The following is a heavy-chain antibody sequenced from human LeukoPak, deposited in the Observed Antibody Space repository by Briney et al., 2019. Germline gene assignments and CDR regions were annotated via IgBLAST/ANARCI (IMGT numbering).Heavy chain of an antibody. Sequence: SETLSLTCTVSGGSISSYYWSWIRQPPGKGLEWIGYIYYSGSTNYNPSLKSRVTISVDTSKNQFSLKLSSVTAADTAVYYCARLWYSSGWKTGYYFDYWGQGTLVTVSS. J-gene: IGHJ4*02. D-gene: IGHD6-19*01. CDR3: ARLWYSSGWKTGYYFDY. V-gene: IGHV4-59*08. CDR1: GGSISSYY. CDR2: IYYSGST.